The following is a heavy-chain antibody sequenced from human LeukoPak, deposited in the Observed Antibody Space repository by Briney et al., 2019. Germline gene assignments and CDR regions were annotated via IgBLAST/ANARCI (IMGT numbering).Heavy chain of an antibody. CDR2: INPNSGGT. D-gene: IGHD3-3*01. V-gene: IGHV1-2*02. CDR1: GYTFTGYY. J-gene: IGHJ3*02. CDR3: ARGSLAYYDFWSGYNPRYDAFDI. Sequence: ASVKVSCKASGYTFTGYYMHWVRQAPGQGLEWMGWINPNSGGTNYAQKFQGRVTMTRDTSINTAYMELSRLRSDDTAVYYCARGSLAYYDFWSGYNPRYDAFDIWGQGTMVTVSS.